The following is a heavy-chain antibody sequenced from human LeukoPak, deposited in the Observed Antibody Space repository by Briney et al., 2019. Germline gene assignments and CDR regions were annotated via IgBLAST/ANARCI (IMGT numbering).Heavy chain of an antibody. CDR2: ISGGGGLT. V-gene: IGHV3-23*01. CDR1: GFTFSSHG. D-gene: IGHD3/OR15-3a*01. Sequence: PGGSLRLSCAASGFTFSSHGMSWVRQAPGKGLQWVAAISGGGGLTFYADSVKGRVTISRDNSRNTLFLQIDNLRGEDTARYFCARTEGPPLYYFDTWGQGTLVTVSS. CDR3: ARTEGPPLYYFDT. J-gene: IGHJ4*02.